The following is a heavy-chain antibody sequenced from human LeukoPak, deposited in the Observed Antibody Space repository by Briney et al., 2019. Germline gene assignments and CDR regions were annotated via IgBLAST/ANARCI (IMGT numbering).Heavy chain of an antibody. V-gene: IGHV3-23*01. CDR1: GFTFSSYA. J-gene: IGHJ4*02. Sequence: GGSLRLSCAASGFTFSSYAMNWVRQAPGKGLEWVSSISGSGGNTYYADSVKGRFTISRDNSKNTLYLQMNSLRAEDTAVYYCAKDTVAAVAVPYWGQGTLVTVSS. D-gene: IGHD6-19*01. CDR2: ISGSGGNT. CDR3: AKDTVAAVAVPY.